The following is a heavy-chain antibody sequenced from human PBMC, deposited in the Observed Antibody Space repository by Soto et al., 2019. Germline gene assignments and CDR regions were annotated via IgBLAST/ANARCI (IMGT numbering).Heavy chain of an antibody. CDR3: TRLGSGWSVDY. CDR2: IIPILGIA. V-gene: IGHV1-69*02. Sequence: GASVKVSCKASGGTFSSYTISWVRQAPGQGLEWMGRIIPILGIANYAQKFQGRVTITADKSTSTAYMELSSLRSEDTAVSYCTRLGSGWSVDYWGRGTLVTVSS. CDR1: GGTFSSYT. D-gene: IGHD6-19*01. J-gene: IGHJ4*02.